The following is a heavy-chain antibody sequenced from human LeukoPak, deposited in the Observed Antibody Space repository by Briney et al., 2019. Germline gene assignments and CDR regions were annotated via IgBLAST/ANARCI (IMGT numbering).Heavy chain of an antibody. Sequence: GSLRLSCAASGFTFSSFSMNWVRQAPGKGLEWVSSTYSTTTYIYYADSVKGRFTISRDNAENSLYLQMNSLRAEDTAVYYCARDQFTHAFDIWGQGTMVTVSS. J-gene: IGHJ3*02. CDR1: GFTFSSFS. V-gene: IGHV3-21*01. CDR3: ARDQFTHAFDI. D-gene: IGHD5-24*01. CDR2: TYSTTTYI.